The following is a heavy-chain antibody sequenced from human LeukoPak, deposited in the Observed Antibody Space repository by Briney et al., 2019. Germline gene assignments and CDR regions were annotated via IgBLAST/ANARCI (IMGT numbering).Heavy chain of an antibody. D-gene: IGHD3-22*01. CDR1: GFTFSSYS. V-gene: IGHV3-21*04. J-gene: IGHJ4*02. CDR2: ISSSSSYI. Sequence: PGGSLRLSCAASGFTFSSYSMNWVRQAPGKGLEWVSSISSSSSYIYYAGSVKGRFTISRDNAKNSLYLQMNSLRAEDTAVYYCARDPSAAGTTDDSSGYYPLYYFDYWGQGTLVTVSS. CDR3: ARDPSAAGTTDDSSGYYPLYYFDY.